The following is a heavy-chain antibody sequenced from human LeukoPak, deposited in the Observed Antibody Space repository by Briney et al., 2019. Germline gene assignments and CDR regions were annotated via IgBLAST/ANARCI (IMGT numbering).Heavy chain of an antibody. CDR2: IIPILGIA. CDR1: GGTFSSYA. D-gene: IGHD6-19*01. J-gene: IGHJ4*02. V-gene: IGHV1-69*04. Sequence: GASVKVSCKASGGTFSSYAISWVRQAPGQGLEWMGRIIPILGIANYAQKFQGRVTITADKSTSTAYMELSSLRSEDTAVYYCARGIAVAGRSFDYWGQGTLVTVSS. CDR3: ARGIAVAGRSFDY.